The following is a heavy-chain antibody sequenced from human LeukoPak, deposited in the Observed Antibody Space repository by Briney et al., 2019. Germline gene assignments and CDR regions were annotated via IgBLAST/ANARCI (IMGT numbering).Heavy chain of an antibody. J-gene: IGHJ4*02. D-gene: IGHD3-10*01. Sequence: SETLSLTCTVSGYSISSGYYWGWIRQPPGKGLEWIGSIYHSGSTYYNPSLKSRVTISVDTSKNQFSLKLSSVTAADTAVYYCARVGKGWDYYGSGSYRPPGYWGQGTLVTVSS. V-gene: IGHV4-38-2*02. CDR2: IYHSGST. CDR3: ARVGKGWDYYGSGSYRPPGY. CDR1: GYSISSGYY.